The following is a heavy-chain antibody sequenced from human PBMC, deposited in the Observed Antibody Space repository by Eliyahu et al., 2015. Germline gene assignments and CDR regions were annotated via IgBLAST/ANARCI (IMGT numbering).Heavy chain of an antibody. CDR2: IYYSGST. V-gene: IGHV4-39*01. D-gene: IGHD6-19*01. Sequence: QLQLQESGPGLVKPSETLSLTCTVSGGSISSSSYYWGWIRQPPGKGLEWIGSIYYSGSTYYNPSLKSRVTISVDTSKNQFSLKLSSVTAADTAVYYCARGLRIAVAGTSAFDIWGQGTMVTVSS. CDR1: GGSISSSSYY. CDR3: ARGLRIAVAGTSAFDI. J-gene: IGHJ3*02.